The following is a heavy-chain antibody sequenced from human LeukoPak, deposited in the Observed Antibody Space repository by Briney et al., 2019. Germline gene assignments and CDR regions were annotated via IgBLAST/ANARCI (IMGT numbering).Heavy chain of an antibody. CDR3: AREGYYDSSTDY. J-gene: IGHJ4*02. D-gene: IGHD3-22*01. V-gene: IGHV1-8*02. Sequence: ASVKVSCKASGYTFTGYYMHWVRQAPGQGLEWMGWMNPNSGNTGYAQKFQGRVTMTRNTSISTAYMELSSLRSEDTAVYYCAREGYYDSSTDYWGQGTLVTVSS. CDR1: GYTFTGYY. CDR2: MNPNSGNT.